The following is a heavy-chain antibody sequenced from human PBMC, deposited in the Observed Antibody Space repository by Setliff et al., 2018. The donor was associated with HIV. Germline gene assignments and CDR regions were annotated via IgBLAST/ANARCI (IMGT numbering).Heavy chain of an antibody. CDR2: IHHSGRT. J-gene: IGHJ4*02. D-gene: IGHD2-15*01. V-gene: IGHV4-38-2*01. CDR1: GYSISSGHY. CDR3: ARSSYCSGGSCSTFAY. Sequence: SETLSLTCAVSGYSISSGHYWGWIRQSPGRGLEWIGEIHHSGRTNYNPSLKSRVTISVDQSENQFSLRLSSVTAADTAVYYCARSSYCSGGSCSTFAYWGQGTLVTVSS.